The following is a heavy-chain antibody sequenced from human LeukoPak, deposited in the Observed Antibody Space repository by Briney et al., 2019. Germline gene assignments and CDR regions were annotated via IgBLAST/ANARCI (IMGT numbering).Heavy chain of an antibody. V-gene: IGHV4-38-2*02. J-gene: IGHJ4*02. CDR3: ARVVGATKGYFDY. D-gene: IGHD1-26*01. CDR2: IYHSGST. Sequence: PSAALSLTCTVSGYSISSGYYWGWIRQPPGKGLEWIGSIYHSGSTYYNPSLKSRVTISVDTSKNQFSLKLSSVTAADTAVYYCARVVGATKGYFDYWGQGTLVTVSS. CDR1: GYSISSGYY.